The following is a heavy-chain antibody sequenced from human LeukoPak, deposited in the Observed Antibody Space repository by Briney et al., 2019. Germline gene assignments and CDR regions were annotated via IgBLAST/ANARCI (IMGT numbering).Heavy chain of an antibody. V-gene: IGHV1-18*01. CDR3: ARFAPDRGWSDY. Sequence: ASVKVSCKASGYTFTSYGISWVRQAPGQVLEWMGWISAYNGNTNYAQKLQGRVTMTTDTSTSAAYMELRSLRSDDTAVYYCARFAPDRGWSDYWGQGTLVTVSS. D-gene: IGHD6-19*01. J-gene: IGHJ4*02. CDR1: GYTFTSYG. CDR2: ISAYNGNT.